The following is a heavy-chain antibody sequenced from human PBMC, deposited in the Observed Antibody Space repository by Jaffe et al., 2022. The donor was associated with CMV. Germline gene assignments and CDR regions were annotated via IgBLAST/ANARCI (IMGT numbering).Heavy chain of an antibody. CDR3: ARENRYNFGSGGYSYAMDV. CDR2: INPGGGNT. CDR1: GYTFTNYY. J-gene: IGHJ6*02. V-gene: IGHV1-46*01. Sequence: QVQLVQSGAEVKKSGASVKVSCKTSGYTFTNYYIFWVRQAPGQGLEWMGMINPGGGNTNYAQKFQGRITMTRDTSTNTVNVELSSLRSEDTAMYYCARENRYNFGSGGYSYAMDVWGQGTTVTVSS. D-gene: IGHD5-18*01.